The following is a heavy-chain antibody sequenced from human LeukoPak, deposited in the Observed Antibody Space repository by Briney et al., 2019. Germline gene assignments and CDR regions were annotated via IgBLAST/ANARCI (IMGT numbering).Heavy chain of an antibody. J-gene: IGHJ4*02. Sequence: SVKVSCKASGNSFTGYYMHWVRQAPGQGLEWMGGFIPIFGTANYAQKFQGRVTITADKSTSTAYMELSSLRSEDTAVYYCARNSNQQWLVPFDYWGQGTLVTVSS. CDR2: FIPIFGTA. V-gene: IGHV1-69*06. CDR1: GNSFTGYY. CDR3: ARNSNQQWLVPFDY. D-gene: IGHD6-19*01.